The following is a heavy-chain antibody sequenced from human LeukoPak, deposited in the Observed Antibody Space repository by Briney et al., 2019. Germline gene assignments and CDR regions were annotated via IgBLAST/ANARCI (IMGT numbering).Heavy chain of an antibody. J-gene: IGHJ4*02. CDR2: INPNSGGT. D-gene: IGHD2-2*01. CDR3: ARSQDIVVVPAAYADY. CDR1: GYTFTGYY. V-gene: IGHV1-2*02. Sequence: EASVKVSCKASGYTFTGYYMHWVRQAPGQGLEWVGWINPNSGGTNYAQKFQGRVTMTRDTSISTAYMELSRLRSDDTAVYYCARSQDIVVVPAAYADYWGQGTLVTVSS.